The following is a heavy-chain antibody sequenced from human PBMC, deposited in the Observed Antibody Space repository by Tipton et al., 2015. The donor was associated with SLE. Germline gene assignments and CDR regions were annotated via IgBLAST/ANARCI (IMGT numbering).Heavy chain of an antibody. CDR2: IKQDGSEK. D-gene: IGHD1-1*01. J-gene: IGHJ6*03. Sequence: SLRLSCAASGFTFSSYWMSWVRQAPGKGLEWVANIKQDGSEKYYVDSVKGRFTISRDNAKNSLYLQMNSLRAEDTAVYYCARALQLYYYYYYMDVWGKGTTVTVSS. V-gene: IGHV3-7*03. CDR1: GFTFSSYW. CDR3: ARALQLYYYYYYMDV.